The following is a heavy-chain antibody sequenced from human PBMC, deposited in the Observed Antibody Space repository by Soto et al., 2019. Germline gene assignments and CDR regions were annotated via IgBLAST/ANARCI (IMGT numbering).Heavy chain of an antibody. CDR1: GYTFTSYG. V-gene: IGHV1-18*01. Sequence: QVQLVQSGAEVKKPGASVKVSCKASGYTFTSYGISWVRQAPGQWLEWMGWISAYNGNTNYAQKLQGRVTMTTDTSTSTAYMEVRSLRSDDTAVYYCARNLMIVVVTDLRYYYYGMDVWGQGTTVTVSS. CDR3: ARNLMIVVVTDLRYYYYGMDV. J-gene: IGHJ6*02. D-gene: IGHD3-22*01. CDR2: ISAYNGNT.